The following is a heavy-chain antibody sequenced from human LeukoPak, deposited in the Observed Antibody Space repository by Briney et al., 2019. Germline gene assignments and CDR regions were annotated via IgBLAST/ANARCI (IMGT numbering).Heavy chain of an antibody. J-gene: IGHJ4*02. V-gene: IGHV3-66*01. CDR1: GFTVSSNY. CDR2: IYSGGST. CDR3: ARDLAVTPRG. Sequence: QTGGSLRLSCAASGFTVSSNYMSWVRQAPGKGLEWVSVIYSGGSTYYADSVKGRFTISRDNSKNTLYLQMNSLRAEDTAVYYCARDLAVTPRGWGQGTLVTVSS. D-gene: IGHD4-17*01.